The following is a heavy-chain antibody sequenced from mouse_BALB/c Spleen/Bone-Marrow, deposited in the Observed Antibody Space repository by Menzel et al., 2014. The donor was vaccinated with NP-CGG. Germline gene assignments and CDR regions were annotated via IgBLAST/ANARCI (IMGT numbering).Heavy chain of an antibody. Sequence: EVKLMESGPELVKPGASVKMSCKASGYAFTSSVMHWVKQKPGQGLEWIGCFNPYNDGSKYNEKFKGKATLTSDKSSSTAYMELSSLTSEDSAVYYCAKGGNYRYDFDYWGQGTTLTVSS. D-gene: IGHD2-14*01. CDR3: AKGGNYRYDFDY. J-gene: IGHJ2*01. CDR1: GYAFTSSV. CDR2: FNPYNDGS. V-gene: IGHV1-14*01.